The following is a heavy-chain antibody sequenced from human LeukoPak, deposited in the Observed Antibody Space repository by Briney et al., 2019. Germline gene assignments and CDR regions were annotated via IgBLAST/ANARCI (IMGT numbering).Heavy chain of an antibody. D-gene: IGHD5-24*01. V-gene: IGHV1-69*01. J-gene: IGHJ4*02. CDR3: ARGRDGYNWLGDY. CDR2: IIPIFGTA. CDR1: GGTFSSYA. Sequence: SVRVSCKASGGTFSSYAISWVRQAPGQGLEWMGGIIPIFGTANYAQKFQGRVTITADESTSTAYMELSSLRSEDTAVYYCARGRDGYNWLGDYWGQGTLVTVSS.